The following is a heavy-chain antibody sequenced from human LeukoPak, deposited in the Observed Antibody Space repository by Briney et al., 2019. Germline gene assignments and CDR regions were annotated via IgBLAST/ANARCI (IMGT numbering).Heavy chain of an antibody. J-gene: IGHJ4*02. CDR3: AKRGFIAGNPTDFDY. Sequence: GGSLRLSCAASGFTFSSYGMSWVRQAPGKGLEWVSLISGSGSSTHYADSVKGRFTISRDNSKNTLHLQMNSLRAEDTAVYYCAKRGFIAGNPTDFDYWGQGTLVTVSS. CDR1: GFTFSSYG. D-gene: IGHD6-13*01. CDR2: ISGSGSST. V-gene: IGHV3-23*01.